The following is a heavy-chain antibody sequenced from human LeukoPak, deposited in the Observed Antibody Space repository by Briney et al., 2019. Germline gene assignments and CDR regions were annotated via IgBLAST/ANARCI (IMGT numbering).Heavy chain of an antibody. CDR2: IIPIFGTA. CDR3: ARDLGYSYGPDAFDI. D-gene: IGHD5-18*01. Sequence: SVKVSCKASGGTFSSYAISWVRQAPGQGLGWMGGIIPIFGTANYAQKFQGRVTITADESTSTAYMELSSLRSEDTAVYYCARDLGYSYGPDAFDIWGQGTMVTVSS. J-gene: IGHJ3*02. V-gene: IGHV1-69*13. CDR1: GGTFSSYA.